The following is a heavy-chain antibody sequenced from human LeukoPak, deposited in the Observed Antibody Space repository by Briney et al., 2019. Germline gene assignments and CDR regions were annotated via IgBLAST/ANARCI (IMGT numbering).Heavy chain of an antibody. Sequence: SETLSLTCTVSGGSISSYYWSWIRQPAGKGLEWIGEIYHSGSTNYNPSLKSRVTISVDKSKNQFSLKLSSVTAADTAVYYCARSGARTIFGVVRFDYWGQGTLVTVSS. CDR2: IYHSGST. J-gene: IGHJ4*02. V-gene: IGHV4-59*12. CDR3: ARSGARTIFGVVRFDY. CDR1: GGSISSYY. D-gene: IGHD3-3*01.